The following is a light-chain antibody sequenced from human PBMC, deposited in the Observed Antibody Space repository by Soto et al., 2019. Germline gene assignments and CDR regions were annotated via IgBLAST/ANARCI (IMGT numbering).Light chain of an antibody. J-gene: IGLJ1*01. CDR3: SSYSSIRTLV. V-gene: IGLV2-14*03. CDR2: DVN. CDR1: SSDIGSHNT. Sequence: QSALTQPASVSGSPGQSITISCTGSSSDIGSHNTVSWYQQYPGKAPKLIIYDVNNRPSGVSNRFSGSKSGNAASLTISGLQAEDETDCYCSSYSSIRTLVFGTGTKLTVL.